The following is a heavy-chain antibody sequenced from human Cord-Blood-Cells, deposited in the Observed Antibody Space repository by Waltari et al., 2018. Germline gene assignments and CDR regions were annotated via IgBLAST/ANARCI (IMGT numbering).Heavy chain of an antibody. CDR2: INHSGST. J-gene: IGHJ6*02. D-gene: IGHD5-18*01. CDR1: GGSLSGYY. V-gene: IGHV4-34*01. Sequence: QVQLQQWGPGLLTRSETLCLTRALYGGSLSGYYWRWIRPLPGKGLEWIGEINHSGSTNYNPSLKSRVTISVDTSKNQFSLKLSSVTAADTAVYYCARVAGSYGFYYYYGMDVWGQGTTVTVSS. CDR3: ARVAGSYGFYYYYGMDV.